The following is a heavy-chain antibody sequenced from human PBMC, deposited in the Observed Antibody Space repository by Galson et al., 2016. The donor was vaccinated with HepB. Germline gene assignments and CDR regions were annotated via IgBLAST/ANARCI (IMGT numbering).Heavy chain of an antibody. V-gene: IGHV3-30*03. Sequence: SLRLSCAASGFTFSSYGMHWVRQAPGKGLEWVAVIPYDGSNKYYADSVKGLFTISRDNSKNTLYLQMNSLRAEDTAMYFCARHFSGSYLGQGTLVTVSS. CDR1: GFTFSSYG. D-gene: IGHD3-22*01. CDR2: IPYDGSNK. CDR3: ARHFSGSY. J-gene: IGHJ4*02.